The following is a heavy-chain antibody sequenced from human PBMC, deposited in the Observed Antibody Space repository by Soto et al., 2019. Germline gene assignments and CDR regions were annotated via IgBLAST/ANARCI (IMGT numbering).Heavy chain of an antibody. CDR2: INTDGSNI. CDR3: ARDGLYYYGMDV. CDR1: GFTFSSYW. V-gene: IGHV3-74*01. Sequence: GGSLRLSCAASGFTFSSYWMHWVRQAPGKGLVWVSRINTDGSNIRYADSVKGRFTISRDNAKNTLYLQMNSLRAEDTAVYYCARDGLYYYGMDVWGQGTRVTVSS. J-gene: IGHJ6*02.